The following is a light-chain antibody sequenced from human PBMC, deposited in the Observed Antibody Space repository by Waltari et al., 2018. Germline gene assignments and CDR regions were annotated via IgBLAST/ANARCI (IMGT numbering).Light chain of an antibody. CDR3: QQYYSIPYT. CDR1: QSILYSSNSKNY. J-gene: IGKJ2*01. CDR2: WAS. V-gene: IGKV4-1*01. Sequence: DIVMTQSPDSLAVSLGERATINCKSIQSILYSSNSKNYLAWYQHKPGQPPKLLIYWASNRESGVPDRFRGSGSGTDFTLTISSLQAEDVAIYYCQQYYSIPYTFGQGTKLEIK.